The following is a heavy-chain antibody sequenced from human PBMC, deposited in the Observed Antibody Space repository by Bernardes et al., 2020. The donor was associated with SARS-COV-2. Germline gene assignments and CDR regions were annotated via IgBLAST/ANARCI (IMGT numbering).Heavy chain of an antibody. V-gene: IGHV3-20*01. CDR1: GFTFDENA. Sequence: GGSLRLSCAASGFTFDENAMSWARQVPGKGVEWVSTINWNGGRTDYADSVKGRFTISRDNARSALYLQMNSLRAEDTALYHCMRANSSESGWFGENWFDPWGQGTLVTVSS. D-gene: IGHD3-10*01. CDR3: MRANSSESGWFGENWFDP. CDR2: INWNGGRT. J-gene: IGHJ5*02.